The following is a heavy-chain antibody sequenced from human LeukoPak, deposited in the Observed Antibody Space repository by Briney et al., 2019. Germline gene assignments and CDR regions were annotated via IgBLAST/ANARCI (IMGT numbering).Heavy chain of an antibody. J-gene: IGHJ4*02. CDR1: GYTFTSYG. D-gene: IGHD3-9*01. CDR2: INTDSGGT. V-gene: IGHV1-2*02. CDR3: ARSPHILTGENFDY. Sequence: ASVKVSCKASGYTFTSYGISWVRQAPGQGLEWMGWINTDSGGTNYAQKFQARVSMTKDASISTAYMQLSRLRSADTAVYYCARSPHILTGENFDYWGQGTLLTVSS.